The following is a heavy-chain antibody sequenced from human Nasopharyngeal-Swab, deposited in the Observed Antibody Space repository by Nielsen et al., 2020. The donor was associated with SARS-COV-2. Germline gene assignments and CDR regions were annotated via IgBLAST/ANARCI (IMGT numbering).Heavy chain of an antibody. CDR2: INAGNGNT. CDR3: ARGSLITYSIDY. CDR1: GYTFTSYA. J-gene: IGHJ4*02. V-gene: IGHV1-3*01. D-gene: IGHD3-22*01. Sequence: ASVQVSCKASGYTFTSYAMHWVRQAPGQRLEWMGWINAGNGNTKYSQKFQGRVTITRDTSASTAYMELSSLRSEDTAVYYCARGSLITYSIDYWGQGTLVTVSS.